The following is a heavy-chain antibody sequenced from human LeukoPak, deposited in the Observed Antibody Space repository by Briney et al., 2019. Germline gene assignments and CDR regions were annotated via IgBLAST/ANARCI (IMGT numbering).Heavy chain of an antibody. CDR2: IYYSGST. D-gene: IGHD6-13*01. Sequence: SETLSLTCTVSGGSISNYYWSWIRQPPGKGLEWIGYIYYSGSTNYNPSLKSRVTISVDTSKNQFSLKLSSVTAADTAVYYCAKVVAAAGPDAFDIWGQGTMVTVSS. CDR3: AKVVAAAGPDAFDI. J-gene: IGHJ3*02. CDR1: GGSISNYY. V-gene: IGHV4-59*12.